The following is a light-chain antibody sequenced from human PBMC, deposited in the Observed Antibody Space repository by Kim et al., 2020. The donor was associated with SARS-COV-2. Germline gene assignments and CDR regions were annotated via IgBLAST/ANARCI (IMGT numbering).Light chain of an antibody. V-gene: IGLV3-21*04. CDR1: NIGSKS. Sequence: VAPGKTASITCGGNNIGSKSVLWYQQKPGQAPVLVIYYDSDRPSGIPERFSGSNSGNTATLTISRVEAGDEADYYCQVWDSSRDRVFGGGTQLTVL. CDR3: QVWDSSRDRV. J-gene: IGLJ2*01. CDR2: YDS.